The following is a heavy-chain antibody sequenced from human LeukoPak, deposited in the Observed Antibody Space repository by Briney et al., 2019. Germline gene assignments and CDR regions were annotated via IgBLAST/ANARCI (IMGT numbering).Heavy chain of an antibody. CDR1: GGSFSGYY. D-gene: IGHD6-25*01. J-gene: IGHJ5*02. CDR3: AREGGDPRWLDP. V-gene: IGHV4-34*01. CDR2: INHSGST. Sequence: KPSETLSLTCAVYGGSFSGYYWSWIRQPPGKGLEWIGEINHSGSTNYNPSLRSRVTISVNTSKNQFSLNLTSVTAADTAVYSCAREGGDPRWLDPWGQGTLVTVSS.